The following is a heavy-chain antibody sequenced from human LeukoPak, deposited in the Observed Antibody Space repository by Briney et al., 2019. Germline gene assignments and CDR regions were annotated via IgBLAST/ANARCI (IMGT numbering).Heavy chain of an antibody. CDR1: GGSNSSYY. Sequence: SETLSLTCTVSGGSNSSYYWSWIRQPPGKGLEWIGYIYYSGSTNYNPSLKSRVTISVDTSKNQFSLKLSSVTAADTAVYYCARTYDSSGYYIWFDPWGQGTLVTVSS. CDR3: ARTYDSSGYYIWFDP. V-gene: IGHV4-59*01. J-gene: IGHJ5*02. D-gene: IGHD3-22*01. CDR2: IYYSGST.